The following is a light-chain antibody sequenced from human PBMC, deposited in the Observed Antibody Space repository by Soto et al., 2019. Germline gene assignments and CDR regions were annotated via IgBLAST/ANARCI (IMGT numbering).Light chain of an antibody. V-gene: IGLV2-11*01. Sequence: QSALTQPRSVSGSPGQSVTISCTGTSSDVGGYNYVSWYQQHPGKAPKLMIYDGSKRPSGVPDRFSGSKSGNTASLTISGLQAEDEADYYCCSYAGSYTLGVFGGGTKLTVL. CDR1: SSDVGGYNY. J-gene: IGLJ2*01. CDR2: DGS. CDR3: CSYAGSYTLGV.